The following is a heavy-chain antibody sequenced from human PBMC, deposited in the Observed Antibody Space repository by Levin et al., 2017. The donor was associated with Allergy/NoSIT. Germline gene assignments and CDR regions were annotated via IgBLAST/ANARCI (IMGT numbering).Heavy chain of an antibody. Sequence: GESLKISCAASGFTFSSYWMSWVRQAPGKGLEWVANIKQHGSEKNYVGSVEGRFTISRDNAKNSLYLQMNSLRAEDTAVYYCARDFYYGSGSPLVDYWGQGTLVTVSS. V-gene: IGHV3-7*04. D-gene: IGHD3-10*01. CDR1: GFTFSSYW. CDR2: IKQHGSEK. CDR3: ARDFYYGSGSPLVDY. J-gene: IGHJ4*02.